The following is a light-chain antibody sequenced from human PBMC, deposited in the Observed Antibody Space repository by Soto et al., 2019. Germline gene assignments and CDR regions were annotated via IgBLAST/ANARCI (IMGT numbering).Light chain of an antibody. CDR3: SSYTSSNTFV. CDR1: SSDVGRYNY. Sequence: SALAQPASVSGSPGQSIAISCTGTSSDVGRYNYVSWFQQHPGKAPKLMIYDVSNRPSGVSDRFSGSKSGNTASLTISGLQAEDEADYYCSSYTSSNTFVFGTGTKVTVL. J-gene: IGLJ1*01. V-gene: IGLV2-14*01. CDR2: DVS.